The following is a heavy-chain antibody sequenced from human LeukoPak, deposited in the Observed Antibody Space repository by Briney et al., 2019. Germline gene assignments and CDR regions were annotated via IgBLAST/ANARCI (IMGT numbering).Heavy chain of an antibody. Sequence: PGGSLRLSCAASGFTFSSYEMNWVRQAPGKGLEWVSYISSSGSTIYYADSVKGRFTISRDNAKNSLYLQMNSLRAEDTAVYYCAGECYGSGPADAFDIWGQGTVVTVSS. CDR2: ISSSGSTI. CDR3: AGECYGSGPADAFDI. J-gene: IGHJ3*02. CDR1: GFTFSSYE. V-gene: IGHV3-48*03. D-gene: IGHD3-10*01.